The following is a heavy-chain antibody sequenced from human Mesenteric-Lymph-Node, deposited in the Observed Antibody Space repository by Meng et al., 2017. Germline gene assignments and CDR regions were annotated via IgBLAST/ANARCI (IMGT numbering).Heavy chain of an antibody. D-gene: IGHD1-26*01. J-gene: IGHJ4*02. CDR1: GGSLSGYY. Sequence: QVPLRQEGAGLLKPPATLSSTCSVCGGSLSGYYWSWIRQPPGKGLDWIGEINHSGSTNYNPSLKSRVTISVDTSKNQVSLKLSSVTAADTAVYYCARHYSGSYRQIDYWGQGTLVTVSS. V-gene: IGHV4-34*01. CDR2: INHSGST. CDR3: ARHYSGSYRQIDY.